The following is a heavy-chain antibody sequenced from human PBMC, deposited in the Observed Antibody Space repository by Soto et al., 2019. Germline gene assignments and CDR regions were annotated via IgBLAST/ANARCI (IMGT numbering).Heavy chain of an antibody. CDR3: AKDSAYYYDVSGISFFDY. CDR2: MSYSGSS. Sequence: SETLSLTCTVSGGSISSGNYYWTWIRQPPGKGLEWIGYMSYSGSSNCNPSLKSRISMSIDTSKNQFSLNLSSVTAADTAVYYCAKDSAYYYDVSGISFFDYWGHGTLVTVS. V-gene: IGHV4-61*01. CDR1: GGSISSGNYY. J-gene: IGHJ4*01. D-gene: IGHD3-22*01.